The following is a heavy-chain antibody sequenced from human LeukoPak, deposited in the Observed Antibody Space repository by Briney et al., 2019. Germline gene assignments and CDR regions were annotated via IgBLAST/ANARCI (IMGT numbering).Heavy chain of an antibody. V-gene: IGHV1-18*01. CDR1: GYTFTSYG. CDR3: AREYYDFWSGGGFDY. Sequence: ASVKVSCKASGYTFTSYGISWVRQAPGQGLEWMGWISAYNGNTNYAQKLQGRVTMTTDTSTSTAYMELSRLRSDDTAVYYCAREYYDFWSGGGFDYWGQGTLVTVSS. J-gene: IGHJ4*02. D-gene: IGHD3-3*01. CDR2: ISAYNGNT.